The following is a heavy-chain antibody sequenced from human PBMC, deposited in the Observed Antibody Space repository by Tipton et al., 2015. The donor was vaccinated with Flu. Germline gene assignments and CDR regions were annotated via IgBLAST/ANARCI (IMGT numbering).Heavy chain of an antibody. D-gene: IGHD4-17*01. CDR3: ARDTTPNDYGDTGFDY. CDR1: GGSISSGGYY. CDR2: IYYSGST. J-gene: IGHJ4*02. V-gene: IGHV4-31*03. Sequence: TLSLTCTVSGGSISSGGYYWSWIRQHPGKGLEWIGYIYYSGSTHYNPSLKSRVTISVDTSKNQFSLKLSSVTAADTAVYYCARDTTPNDYGDTGFDYWGQGTLVTVSS.